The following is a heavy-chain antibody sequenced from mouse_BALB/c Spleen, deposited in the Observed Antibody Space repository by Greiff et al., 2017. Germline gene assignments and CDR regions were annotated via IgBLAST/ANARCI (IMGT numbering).Heavy chain of an antibody. CDR2: ISDGGSYT. V-gene: IGHV5-4*02. CDR1: GFTFSDYY. Sequence: EVQRVESGGGLVKPGGSLKLSCAASGFTFSDYYMYWVRQTPEKRLEWVATISDGGSYTYYPDSVKGRFTISRDNAKNNLYLQMSSLKSEDTAMYYCARDIGYYGSSYALFAYWGQGTLVTVSA. D-gene: IGHD1-1*01. CDR3: ARDIGYYGSSYALFAY. J-gene: IGHJ3*01.